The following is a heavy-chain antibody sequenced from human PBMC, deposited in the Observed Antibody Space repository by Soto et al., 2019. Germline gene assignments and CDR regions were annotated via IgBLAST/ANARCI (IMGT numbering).Heavy chain of an antibody. J-gene: IGHJ2*01. Sequence: QVQLQQWGAGPLRPLETLSLTCGVSGGSFSGYYWAWICQSPGKGLEWIGEINDRGSINYNPSLTSRVSISVDTSKNHYSLNLRSVTAADTAVYYCARESHDILTGPPWVWYFDLWGRGTLVTVSS. CDR2: INDRGSI. D-gene: IGHD3-9*01. CDR1: GGSFSGYY. CDR3: ARESHDILTGPPWVWYFDL. V-gene: IGHV4-34*01.